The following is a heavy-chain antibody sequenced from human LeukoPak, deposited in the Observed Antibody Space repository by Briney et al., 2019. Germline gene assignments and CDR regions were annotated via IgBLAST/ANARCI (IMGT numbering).Heavy chain of an antibody. CDR2: TNPNSGGT. D-gene: IGHD2-21*01. CDR3: ARAAVPRERLFSFDY. CDR1: GYTFTGYY. J-gene: IGHJ4*02. Sequence: ASVKVSCKASGYTFTGYYMHWVRQAPGQGLEWMGWTNPNSGGTNYAQKFQGRDTITRDTSISTAYMELSRLRSDDTAVYYCARAAVPRERLFSFDYWGQGTLVTVSS. V-gene: IGHV1-2*02.